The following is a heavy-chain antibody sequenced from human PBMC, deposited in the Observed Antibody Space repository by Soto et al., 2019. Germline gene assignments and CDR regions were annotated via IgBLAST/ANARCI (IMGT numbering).Heavy chain of an antibody. J-gene: IGHJ4*02. CDR3: GRHDWTCYLLAINF. Sequence: QLHLQESGPGLVKPSETLSLTCIVSGVSLSSSSYYWAWIRQPPGKGLEWIGTIYYNGNTYYNPSLESRVTFALDTSKNEISLKLNSVTATDTAVYYCGRHDWTCYLLAINFWGQGTLATVSS. CDR2: IYYNGNT. CDR1: GVSLSSSSYY. D-gene: IGHD2-21*01. V-gene: IGHV4-39*01.